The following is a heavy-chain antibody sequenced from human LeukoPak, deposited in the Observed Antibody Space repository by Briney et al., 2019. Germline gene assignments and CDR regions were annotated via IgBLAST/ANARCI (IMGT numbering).Heavy chain of an antibody. D-gene: IGHD3-10*01. CDR1: GYTFTSYG. CDR2: ISGNGGDI. Sequence: GASVKVSCKASGYTFTSYGISWVRQAPGRGPGWISYISGNGGDIAYADSVKGRFTISRDNAKSFLYLQMNSLRVEDTAVYHCVRQAGRAGGQWGQGTLIAVSS. J-gene: IGHJ4*02. CDR3: VRQAGRAGGQ. V-gene: IGHV3-21*05.